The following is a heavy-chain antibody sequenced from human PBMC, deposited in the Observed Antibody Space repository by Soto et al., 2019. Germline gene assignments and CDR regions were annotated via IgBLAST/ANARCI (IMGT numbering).Heavy chain of an antibody. CDR2: TYYRSKWYN. Sequence: SQTLSLTCAISGDSVPSNSAAWNWIRQSPSRGLEWLGRTYYRSKWYNDYAVSVKSRITINPDTSKNQFSLQLNSVTPEDTAVYHCARSGVQTPNFDYWGQGTLVTVSS. D-gene: IGHD3-10*01. CDR3: ARSGVQTPNFDY. V-gene: IGHV6-1*01. J-gene: IGHJ4*02. CDR1: GDSVPSNSAA.